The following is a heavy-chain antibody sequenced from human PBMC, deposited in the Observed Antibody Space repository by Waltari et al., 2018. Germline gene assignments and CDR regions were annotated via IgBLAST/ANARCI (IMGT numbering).Heavy chain of an antibody. Sequence: QVQLQESGPGLVKPSATLSLTCTVSGGSLSSHYWSWIRQPPGKGLEWIGYIYYSGSTNYNPSLKSRVTISVDTSKNQFSLKLSSVTAADTAVYYCARGRDGYNFDYWGQGTLVTVSS. CDR2: IYYSGST. CDR3: ARGRDGYNFDY. CDR1: GGSLSSHY. D-gene: IGHD5-12*01. J-gene: IGHJ4*02. V-gene: IGHV4-59*11.